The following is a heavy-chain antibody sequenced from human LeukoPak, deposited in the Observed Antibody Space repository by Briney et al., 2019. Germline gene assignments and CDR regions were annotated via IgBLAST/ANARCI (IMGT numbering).Heavy chain of an antibody. CDR1: GGSISSYY. CDR2: IYDSGST. V-gene: IGHV4-59*01. J-gene: IGHJ4*02. CDR3: ARGDTAMVYYFDY. D-gene: IGHD5-18*01. Sequence: SETLSLTCTVSGGSISSYYWTWIRQPPGKGLEWIGYIYDSGSTNYSPFLESRVTISVDASKNQFSLELSSVTAADTAMYYCARGDTAMVYYFDYWGQGTLVTVSS.